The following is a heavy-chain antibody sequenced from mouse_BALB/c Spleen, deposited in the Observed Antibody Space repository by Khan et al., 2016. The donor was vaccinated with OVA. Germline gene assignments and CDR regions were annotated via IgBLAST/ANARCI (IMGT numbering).Heavy chain of an antibody. CDR1: GFSLTNYG. Sequence: QVQLKESGPGLVQPSQSLSITCTVSGFSLTNYGVHWVRQSPGKGLEWLGLIWSGGSTDYNAAFISRLCISKDNSKCQVFFKMNSLQANDIAIYYCARNYDYDEGLTYWGQGTVGTGS. CDR3: ARNYDYDEGLTY. CDR2: IWSGGST. D-gene: IGHD2-4*01. J-gene: IGHJ3*01. V-gene: IGHV2-2*02.